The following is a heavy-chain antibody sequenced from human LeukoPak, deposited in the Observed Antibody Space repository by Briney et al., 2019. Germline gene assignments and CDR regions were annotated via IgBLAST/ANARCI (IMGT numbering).Heavy chain of an antibody. J-gene: IGHJ6*02. CDR2: IYPGDSDT. D-gene: IGHD3-3*01. Sequence: GASLQISCEGSGSIFTSYWIGWVRPLPGKGLEWMGIIYPGDSDTSYNPSFQGQVTISADKSISTAYLQWSSLKASDNAMYYCARQIKPYYDFWSGYYSGYYYYVMDVWGQGTTVTVSS. V-gene: IGHV5-51*01. CDR3: ARQIKPYYDFWSGYYSGYYYYVMDV. CDR1: GSIFTSYW.